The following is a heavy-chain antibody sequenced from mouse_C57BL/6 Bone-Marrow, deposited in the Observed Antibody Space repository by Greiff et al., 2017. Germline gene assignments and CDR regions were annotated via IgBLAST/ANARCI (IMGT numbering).Heavy chain of an antibody. D-gene: IGHD1-1*01. V-gene: IGHV1-26*01. Sequence: EVHLVESGPELVKPGASVKISCKASGYTFTDYYMNWVKQSHGKSLEWIGDINPNNGGTSYNQKLKGKATLTVDKSSSTAYMELRSLTSEVSAVYYCARDYYGSSWYFDYWGQGTILTVSS. J-gene: IGHJ2*01. CDR2: INPNNGGT. CDR1: GYTFTDYY. CDR3: ARDYYGSSWYFDY.